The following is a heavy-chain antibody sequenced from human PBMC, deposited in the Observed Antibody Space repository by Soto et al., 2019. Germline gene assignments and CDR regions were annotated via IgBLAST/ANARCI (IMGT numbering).Heavy chain of an antibody. CDR2: INHSGSI. D-gene: IGHD3-9*01. J-gene: IGHJ5*02. V-gene: IGHV4-34*01. Sequence: QVQLQQWGAGLLKPSETLSLTCAVYGGSFSGYYWSWIRQPPGKGLEWIGEINHSGSINYNPSLKSRVNISVDTSKNQFSLKLSSVTAADTAVYYCARERSYYDILTGYYVGGYNWFDPWGQGTLVTVSS. CDR3: ARERSYYDILTGYYVGGYNWFDP. CDR1: GGSFSGYY.